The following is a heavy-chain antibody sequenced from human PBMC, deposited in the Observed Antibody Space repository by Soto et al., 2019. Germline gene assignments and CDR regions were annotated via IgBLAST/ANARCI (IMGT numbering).Heavy chain of an antibody. V-gene: IGHV5-51*01. D-gene: IGHD5-12*01. Sequence: PGESLKISCKGSGYSFTSYWIGWVRQMPGKGLEWMGIIYPGDSDTRYSPSFQGQVTISADKSISTAYLQWSSLKASDTAMYYCARLGQGAMATITPYHYYGMDVWGQGTTVTVSS. CDR2: IYPGDSDT. J-gene: IGHJ6*02. CDR3: ARLGQGAMATITPYHYYGMDV. CDR1: GYSFTSYW.